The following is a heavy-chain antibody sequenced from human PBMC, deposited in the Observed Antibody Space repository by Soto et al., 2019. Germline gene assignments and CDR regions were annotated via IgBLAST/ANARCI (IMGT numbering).Heavy chain of an antibody. J-gene: IGHJ6*02. V-gene: IGHV4-61*01. CDR1: GGSVSSESHY. CDR2: IYYTGST. D-gene: IGHD3-3*01. Sequence: SETLSLTCTVSGGSVSSESHYWSWIRQTPGEGLEWIGYIYYTGSTSYNPSLKGRVTMSVDTSRDQVSLRLRSVTRADTAVYYCAXDQYDFRSGSNYYAMEVWGQGTKVTVSS. CDR3: AXDQYDFRSGSNYYAMEV.